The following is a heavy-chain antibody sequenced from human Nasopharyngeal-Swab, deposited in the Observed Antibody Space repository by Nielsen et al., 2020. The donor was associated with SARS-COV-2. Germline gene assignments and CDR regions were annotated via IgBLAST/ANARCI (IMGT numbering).Heavy chain of an antibody. D-gene: IGHD1-26*01. CDR2: ITWDGGNT. V-gene: IGHV3-43*01. CDR3: AKDLELGEYYYYFYYMDV. CDR1: GFTFDDYN. J-gene: IGHJ6*03. Sequence: GESLKISCAASGFTFDDYNIHWVRQRPGKALEWVSTITWDGGNTHYADSVKGRFTISRDNSRNSLYLQMNSLRIEDTALYYCAKDLELGEYYYYFYYMDVWGKGTTVTVSS.